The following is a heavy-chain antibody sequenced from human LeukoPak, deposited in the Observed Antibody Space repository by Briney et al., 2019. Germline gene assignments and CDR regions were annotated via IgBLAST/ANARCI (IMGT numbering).Heavy chain of an antibody. Sequence: GALRLSCAASGFTFSSHAMAWVRQAPGKGLEWVSAIGGLGSSTYYGDSVKGRFTISRDNSKNTVYLQMDSLRVEDTAVYYCARDPGVVAFHYFDFWGQGTLITVSS. V-gene: IGHV3-23*01. CDR2: IGGLGSST. CDR3: ARDPGVVAFHYFDF. CDR1: GFTFSSHA. J-gene: IGHJ4*02. D-gene: IGHD3-3*01.